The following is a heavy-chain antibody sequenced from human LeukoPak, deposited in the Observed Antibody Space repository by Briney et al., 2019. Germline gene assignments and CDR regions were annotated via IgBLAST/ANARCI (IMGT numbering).Heavy chain of an antibody. D-gene: IGHD3-22*01. V-gene: IGHV1-69*05. CDR1: GGTFSSYA. Sequence: SVKVSCKASGGTFSSYAISWVRQAPGQGVEWIGSVIPIFGTANYAHKFQGRVTITTDESTSTAYMELSSLRSEDTAVYYCVYYDSSSYFYWGQGTLVTVSS. CDR3: VYYDSSSYFY. CDR2: VIPIFGTA. J-gene: IGHJ4*01.